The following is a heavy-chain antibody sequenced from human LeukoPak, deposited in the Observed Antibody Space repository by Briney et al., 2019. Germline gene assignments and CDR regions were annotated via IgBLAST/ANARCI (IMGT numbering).Heavy chain of an antibody. CDR3: ARDRIVGATFDY. J-gene: IGHJ4*02. CDR2: ISSSSSYI. Sequence: PGGSLRLSCAASGFTFNSYSMNWVRQAPGKGLEWVPSISSSSSYIYFADSVKGRFTISRDNAKNSLSLQMNSLRAEDTAVYYCARDRIVGATFDYWGQGTLVTVSS. CDR1: GFTFNSYS. D-gene: IGHD1-26*01. V-gene: IGHV3-21*01.